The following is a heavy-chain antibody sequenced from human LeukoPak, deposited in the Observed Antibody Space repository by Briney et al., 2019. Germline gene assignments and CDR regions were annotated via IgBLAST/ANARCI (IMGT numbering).Heavy chain of an antibody. J-gene: IGHJ4*02. V-gene: IGHV4-34*01. Sequence: SETLSLTCAVYGGSFIGYYWSWIRQPPGKGLEWIGEINHSGSTNYNPSLKSRVTISVDTSKNQFSLKLSSVTAADTAVYYCARGAAAVDYWGQGTLVTVSS. CDR2: INHSGST. CDR1: GGSFIGYY. CDR3: ARGAAAVDY. D-gene: IGHD6-13*01.